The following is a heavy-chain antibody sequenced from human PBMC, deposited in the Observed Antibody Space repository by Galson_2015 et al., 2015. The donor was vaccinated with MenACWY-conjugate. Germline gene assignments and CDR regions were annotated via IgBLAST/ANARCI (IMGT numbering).Heavy chain of an antibody. Sequence: SLRLSCAASGFTFSTYGMHWVRQAPGKGLEWVATLSYHGTTKDYADYVKGRFTISRDNSTNTLYLQMNSLRPEDTAVYYCAKGRRGVSANLHLDSWGQGTPVTVSS. V-gene: IGHV3-30*18. J-gene: IGHJ4*02. CDR3: AKGRRGVSANLHLDS. CDR1: GFTFSTYG. CDR2: LSYHGTTK. D-gene: IGHD2-8*01.